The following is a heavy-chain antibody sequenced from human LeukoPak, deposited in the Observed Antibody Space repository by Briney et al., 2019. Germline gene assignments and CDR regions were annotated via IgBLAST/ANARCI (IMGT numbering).Heavy chain of an antibody. J-gene: IGHJ5*02. CDR1: SGSFSGYY. V-gene: IGHV4-34*01. D-gene: IGHD3-9*01. CDR3: ARVYFARFAP. Sequence: PSETLSLTCAVVSGSFSGYYWSWVRHPPAKGPKWIGEIKHSGSTNHNSSLKIRVTISLDTSKNQFSLTLSYVTAADTAVYSCARVYFARFAPWGQGTLVTVSS. CDR2: IKHSGST.